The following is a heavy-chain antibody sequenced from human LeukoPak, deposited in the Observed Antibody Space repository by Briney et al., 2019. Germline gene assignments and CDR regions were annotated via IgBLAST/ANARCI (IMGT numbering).Heavy chain of an antibody. Sequence: GGPLRLLCAVSGFTFSTYWMSWVRQAPGKGLEWVANIKAEGSEKYYVDSVKGRFTISRDNAKNSLYLQMNSLRAEDTAVYYCARDWNGSGSPNDFWGQGTLVTVSS. V-gene: IGHV3-7*01. D-gene: IGHD3-10*01. CDR2: IKAEGSEK. J-gene: IGHJ4*02. CDR3: ARDWNGSGSPNDF. CDR1: GFTFSTYW.